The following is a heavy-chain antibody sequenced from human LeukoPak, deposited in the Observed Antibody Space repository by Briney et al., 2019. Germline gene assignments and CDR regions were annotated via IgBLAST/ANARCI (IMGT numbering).Heavy chain of an antibody. J-gene: IGHJ5*02. CDR2: IYSSGNT. CDR3: ASERIAVTADTIVRYYFDP. Sequence: PSETLSLTCTVSGGSISSSSYYWGWIRQPPGKGLEWIGHIYSSGNTNYNPSLKRRLTMSIDTSKKQFSLKLRSVTAADTAVYYCASERIAVTADTIVRYYFDPLGQGTLVTVSS. CDR1: GGSISSSSYY. V-gene: IGHV4-61*05. D-gene: IGHD6-19*01.